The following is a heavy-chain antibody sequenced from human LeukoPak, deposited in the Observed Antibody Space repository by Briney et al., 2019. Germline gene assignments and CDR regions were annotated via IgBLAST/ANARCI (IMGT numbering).Heavy chain of an antibody. Sequence: GGSLRFSCTVSGFTFTSYAMNWVRQAPGKGLEWVSYVSSSSSKIDYADSVKGRFTISRDNARNSLYLQMNSLRAEDTAVYYCARGRYCSDNPWGQGTLVIVSS. CDR3: ARGRYCSDNP. CDR1: GFTFTSYA. D-gene: IGHD2-15*01. J-gene: IGHJ4*02. V-gene: IGHV3-48*04. CDR2: VSSSSSKI.